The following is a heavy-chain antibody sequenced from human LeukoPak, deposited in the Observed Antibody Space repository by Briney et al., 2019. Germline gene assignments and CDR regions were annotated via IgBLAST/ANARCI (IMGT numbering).Heavy chain of an antibody. V-gene: IGHV5-51*01. CDR3: ARHLSSITSCPNY. CDR1: GYSFTSYW. D-gene: IGHD2-2*01. J-gene: IGHJ4*02. Sequence: GESLKISCKGSGYSFTSYWIAWVRQMPGKGLEWMGVIYPGNSDVTYSPSFQGQVTISVDKSISTAYLQWSSLKASDTAIYYCARHLSSITSCPNYGGQGTLVTVSS. CDR2: IYPGNSDV.